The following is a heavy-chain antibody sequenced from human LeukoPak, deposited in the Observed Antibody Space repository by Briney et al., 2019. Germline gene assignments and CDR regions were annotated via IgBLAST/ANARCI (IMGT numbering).Heavy chain of an antibody. Sequence: GGSLRLSCAASGFTFSSYAMHWVRQAPGKGLEWAAVISYGGSNKFYADSVKGRSTISRDNSKNTLFLQMNSLRAEDTAVYYCARDRSQRAFSYGPDGEWGQGTLVTVSS. V-gene: IGHV3-30*01. D-gene: IGHD5-18*01. CDR2: ISYGGSNK. CDR1: GFTFSSYA. CDR3: ARDRSQRAFSYGPDGE. J-gene: IGHJ4*02.